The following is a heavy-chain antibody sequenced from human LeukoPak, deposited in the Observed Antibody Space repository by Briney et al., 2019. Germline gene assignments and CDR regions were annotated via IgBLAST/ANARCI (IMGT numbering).Heavy chain of an antibody. CDR1: GVSISSGDYY. Sequence: PSQTLSLTCTVSGVSISSGDYYWRWIRQPPGKGLEWIGYIYYSGSTYYNPSLKSRVTISVDTSKNQFSLKLSSVTAADTAVYYCATVVVPAAMVDYWGQGTLVTVSS. CDR2: IYYSGST. D-gene: IGHD2-2*01. CDR3: ATVVVPAAMVDY. J-gene: IGHJ4*02. V-gene: IGHV4-30-4*01.